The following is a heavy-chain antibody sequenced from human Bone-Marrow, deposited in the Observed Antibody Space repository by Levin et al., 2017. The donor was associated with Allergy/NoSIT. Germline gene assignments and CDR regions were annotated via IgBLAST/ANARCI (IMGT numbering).Heavy chain of an antibody. CDR2: IKHSGST. D-gene: IGHD3-3*01. J-gene: IGHJ4*02. Sequence: SQTLSLTCAVYGGSFSDDQWSWIRQSPGRGLEWIGEIKHSGSTNYNPSLKSRVTLSLDTSKNQFSLILSSVTAADTAIYYCVKGSHFGSADYYEYFDYWGQGALVTVSS. CDR3: VKGSHFGSADYYEYFDY. V-gene: IGHV4-34*01. CDR1: GGSFSDDQ.